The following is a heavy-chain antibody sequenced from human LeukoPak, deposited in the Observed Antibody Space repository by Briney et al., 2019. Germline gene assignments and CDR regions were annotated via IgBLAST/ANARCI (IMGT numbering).Heavy chain of an antibody. J-gene: IGHJ6*03. CDR1: GGSFSGYY. D-gene: IGHD4-11*01. V-gene: IGHV4-34*01. CDR2: INHSGST. CDR3: ARHSRNYRYYYYMDV. Sequence: PSETLSLTCAVYGGSFSGYYWSWIRQPPGKGLEWIGEINHSGSTNYNPSLKSRVTISVDTSKNQFSLKLSSVTAADTAVYYCARHSRNYRYYYYMDVWGKGTTVTVSS.